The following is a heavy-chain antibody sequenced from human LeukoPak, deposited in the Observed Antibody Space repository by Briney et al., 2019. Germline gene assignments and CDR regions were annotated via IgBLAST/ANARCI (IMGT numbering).Heavy chain of an antibody. Sequence: HPGGSLRLSCTASGFTFGDYAMSRVRQAPGKGLEWVGFIRSKAYGGTTEYAASVKGRFTTSRDDSKSIAYLQMNSLKTEDTAVYYCTRRGWEYRPFDYWGQGTLVTVPS. J-gene: IGHJ4*02. V-gene: IGHV3-49*04. CDR3: TRRGWEYRPFDY. D-gene: IGHD1-26*01. CDR1: GFTFGDYA. CDR2: IRSKAYGGTT.